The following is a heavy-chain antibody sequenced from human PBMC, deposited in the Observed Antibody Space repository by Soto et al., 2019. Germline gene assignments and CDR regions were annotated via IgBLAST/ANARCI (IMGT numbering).Heavy chain of an antibody. Sequence: PGGSLRLSCADSRFSFSSYWMHWVRQGPGKGLVWVARINTEGSSTNYADSVEGRFTISRDNAKNTLYLQMNSLRAEDTAVYYCARSPGGYYIDWGQGTMVTVSS. CDR3: ARSPGGYYID. CDR2: INTEGSST. D-gene: IGHD2-15*01. CDR1: RFSFSSYW. V-gene: IGHV3-74*01. J-gene: IGHJ3*01.